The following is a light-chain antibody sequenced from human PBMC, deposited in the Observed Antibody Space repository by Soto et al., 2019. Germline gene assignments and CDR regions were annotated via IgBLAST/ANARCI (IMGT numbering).Light chain of an antibody. Sequence: QSALTQPASVSGSPGQSITISCTGTSSDVRSYNLVSWYQHHPGKAPKLMIYEVSKRPSGVSNRFSGSKSGNTASLTISGLQAEDEADYYCCSYAGSSTFPYVFGTGTKVTDL. CDR2: EVS. CDR3: CSYAGSSTFPYV. CDR1: SSDVRSYNL. J-gene: IGLJ1*01. V-gene: IGLV2-23*02.